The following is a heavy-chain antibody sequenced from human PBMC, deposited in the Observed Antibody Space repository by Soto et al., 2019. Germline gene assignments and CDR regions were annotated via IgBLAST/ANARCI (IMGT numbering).Heavy chain of an antibody. V-gene: IGHV3-21*01. CDR1: GFTFSSYS. J-gene: IGHJ4*02. Sequence: EVQLVESGGGLVKPGGSLRLSCAASGFTFSSYSMNWVRQAPGKGLEWVSSISSSSSYIYYADSMKGRFTISRDNAKNSLYLQMNSLRAEDTAVYYCARDRSSFPYYFDYWGQGTLVTVSS. CDR2: ISSSSSYI. CDR3: ARDRSSFPYYFDY.